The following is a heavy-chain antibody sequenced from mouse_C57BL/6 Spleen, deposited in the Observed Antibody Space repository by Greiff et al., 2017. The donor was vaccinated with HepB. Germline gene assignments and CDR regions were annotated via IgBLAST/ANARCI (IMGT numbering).Heavy chain of an antibody. J-gene: IGHJ3*01. CDR2: INPNNGGT. V-gene: IGHV1-22*01. CDR3: AREDDPAWFAY. CDR1: GYTFTDYN. Sequence: EVQGVESGPELVKPGASVKMSCKASGYTFTDYNMHWVKQSHGKSLEWIGYINPNNGGTSYNQKFKGKATLTVNKSSSTAYMELRSLTSEDSAVYYCAREDDPAWFAYWGQGTLVTVSA.